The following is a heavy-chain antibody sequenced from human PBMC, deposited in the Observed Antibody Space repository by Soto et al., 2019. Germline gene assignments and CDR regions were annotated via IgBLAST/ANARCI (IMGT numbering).Heavy chain of an antibody. CDR2: ISWDSGSI. CDR1: GFTFDDYA. Sequence: EVQLVESGGGLVQPGRSLRLSCVASGFTFDDYAMHWVRQVPGKGLVWVAGISWDSGSIGYAGSVKGRCTISRDNAKNSLYLQMNSLRTEDTALYYCVKKVTIFGVITHDAFDIWGQGTMVTVSS. D-gene: IGHD3-3*01. J-gene: IGHJ3*02. CDR3: VKKVTIFGVITHDAFDI. V-gene: IGHV3-9*01.